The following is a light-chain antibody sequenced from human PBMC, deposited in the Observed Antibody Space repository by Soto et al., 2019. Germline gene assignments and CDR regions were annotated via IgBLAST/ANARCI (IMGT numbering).Light chain of an antibody. CDR2: DAS. J-gene: IGKJ1*01. V-gene: IGKV1-5*01. CDR3: QQYNSYAWT. Sequence: IQMTQSPSTLSTSVGDRVTITCRASQSISSWLAWYQQKPGKAPKLLIYDASSLESGVPSRFSGSGSGTEFTLTISSLQPDDFATYYCQQYNSYAWTFGQGTKVDI. CDR1: QSISSW.